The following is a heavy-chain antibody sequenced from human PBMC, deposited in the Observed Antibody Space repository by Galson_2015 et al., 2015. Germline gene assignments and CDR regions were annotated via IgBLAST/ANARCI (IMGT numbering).Heavy chain of an antibody. J-gene: IGHJ5*01. V-gene: IGHV3-23*01. CDR2: IGSSGAYT. CDR3: ARDPGKTSSWSWFDS. D-gene: IGHD6-19*01. Sequence: GKGLEWISSIGSSGAYTLYADSVKGRFTISRDNPKNTLFLQMNSLRAEDTALYYCARDPGKTSSWSWFDSWGQGTLVTVSS.